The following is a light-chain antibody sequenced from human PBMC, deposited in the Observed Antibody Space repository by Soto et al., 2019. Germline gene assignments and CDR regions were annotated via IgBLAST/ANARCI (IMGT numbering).Light chain of an antibody. CDR1: SSDIGGYNY. CDR2: DVS. CDR3: CSYTTSNTRQIV. J-gene: IGLJ1*01. V-gene: IGLV2-14*03. Sequence: YVLSQPSSASGALGQSITTSCTGTSSDIGGYNYVSWYQHHPGKAPKLMIYDVSNRPSGVSNRFSGSKSGNTASLTISGLQPEDEADYYCCSYTTSNTRQIVFGTGT.